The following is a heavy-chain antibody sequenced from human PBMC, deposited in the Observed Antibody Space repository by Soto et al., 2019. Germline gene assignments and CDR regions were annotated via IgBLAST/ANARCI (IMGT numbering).Heavy chain of an antibody. Sequence: EVQLLESGGGLEQPGGSLRLSCAASGFTFSSYAMSWVRQAPGKGLEWVSAISGSGGTTYYADSVKGRFTISRDNSKNTLYLQMISLRAEDTAVYYCAKDGRGDIVRRVIDNDYWGQGTLVTVSS. J-gene: IGHJ4*02. CDR3: AKDGRGDIVRRVIDNDY. D-gene: IGHD3-10*01. CDR1: GFTFSSYA. CDR2: ISGSGGTT. V-gene: IGHV3-23*01.